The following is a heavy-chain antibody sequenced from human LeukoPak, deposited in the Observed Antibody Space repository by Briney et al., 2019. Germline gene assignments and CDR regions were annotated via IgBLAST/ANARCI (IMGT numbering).Heavy chain of an antibody. Sequence: RGSLRLSCAASGFTVSSNYMSWVREAPGKGLEWVSVIYSGGSTYYADSVKGRFTISRDNSKNTLYLQMNSLRAEDTAVYYCARAGSGWGNFDYWGQGTLVTVSS. J-gene: IGHJ4*02. CDR2: IYSGGST. CDR1: GFTVSSNY. D-gene: IGHD6-19*01. CDR3: ARAGSGWGNFDY. V-gene: IGHV3-66*01.